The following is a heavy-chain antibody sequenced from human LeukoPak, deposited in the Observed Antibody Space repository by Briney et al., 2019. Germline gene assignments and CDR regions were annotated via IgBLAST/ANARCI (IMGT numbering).Heavy chain of an antibody. V-gene: IGHV3-66*01. Sequence: GGSLRLSCAASGFTVSNNYMSWVRQAPGKGLEWVSVIYSGGSTYYADSVKGRFTISRDNSKNTLYLQMNSLRAEDTAVYYCAKDADILTGSNPFDYWGQGTLVTVSS. J-gene: IGHJ4*02. CDR2: IYSGGST. CDR1: GFTVSNNY. D-gene: IGHD3-9*01. CDR3: AKDADILTGSNPFDY.